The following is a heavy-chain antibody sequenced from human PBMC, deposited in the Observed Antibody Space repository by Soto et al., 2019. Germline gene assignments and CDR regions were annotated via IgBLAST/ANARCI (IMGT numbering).Heavy chain of an antibody. D-gene: IGHD3-10*01. CDR1: GGTFSSYT. Sequence: QVQLVQSGAEVKKPGSSVKVSCKASGGTFSSYTISWVRQAPGQGLEWMGRIIPILGIANYAQKFQGRVTITAEKSTSTAYMALSSLRCEDTAVYCCASLMSSGYYYGMDVWGQGTRVTVSS. CDR2: IIPILGIA. CDR3: ASLMSSGYYYGMDV. J-gene: IGHJ6*02. V-gene: IGHV1-69*02.